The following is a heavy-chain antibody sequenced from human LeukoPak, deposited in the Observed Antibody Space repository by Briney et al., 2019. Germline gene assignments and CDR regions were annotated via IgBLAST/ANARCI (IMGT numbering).Heavy chain of an antibody. V-gene: IGHV4-61*01. J-gene: IGHJ4*02. CDR2: IYYSGST. CDR3: ARGISRYYFDY. D-gene: IGHD2-21*01. CDR1: GGSVSSGSYY. Sequence: SETLSLTCTVFGGSVSSGSYYWSWIRQPPGKGLEWIGYIYYSGSTNYNPSLKSRVTISVDTSKNQFSLKLSSVTAADTAVYYCARGISRYYFDYWGQGTLVTVSS.